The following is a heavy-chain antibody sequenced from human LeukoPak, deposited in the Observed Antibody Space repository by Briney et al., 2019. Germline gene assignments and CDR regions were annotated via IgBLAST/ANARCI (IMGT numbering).Heavy chain of an antibody. CDR3: ARLPYCGGDCYPNWFDP. Sequence: GESLKISCQGSGYRFPSYWIGWVRPMPGKGLECMGVIYLGDSDTRYSPSFQGQVTISADKSISTAYLQWSSLKASDTAMYYCARLPYCGGDCYPNWFDPWGQGTLVTVSS. CDR2: IYLGDSDT. D-gene: IGHD2-21*02. J-gene: IGHJ5*02. V-gene: IGHV5-51*01. CDR1: GYRFPSYW.